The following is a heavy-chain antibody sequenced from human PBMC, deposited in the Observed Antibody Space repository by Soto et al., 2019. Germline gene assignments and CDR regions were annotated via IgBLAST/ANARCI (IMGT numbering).Heavy chain of an antibody. Sequence: QVQLVQSGAEVKKPGSSVKVSCKASGVTFSSYAISWVRQAPGQGREWMGGIIPIFGTANYAQKLQGRVTITADESTSTAYMELSSLRSEDTAVYYCARDPRGGSSSWFDYWGQGTLVTVSS. D-gene: IGHD6-13*01. J-gene: IGHJ4*02. CDR2: IIPIFGTA. CDR3: ARDPRGGSSSWFDY. CDR1: GVTFSSYA. V-gene: IGHV1-69*01.